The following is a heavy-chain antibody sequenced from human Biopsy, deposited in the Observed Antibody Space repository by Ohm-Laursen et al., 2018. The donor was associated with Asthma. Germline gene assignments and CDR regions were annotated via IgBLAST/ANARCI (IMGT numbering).Heavy chain of an antibody. V-gene: IGHV1-2*06. CDR2: INPNSGGT. Sequence: GASVKVSCKASGYTFTGYYMHWVRQAPGQGLEWMGRINPNSGGTNYAQKFQGRVTITRDTSISTAYMELSRLRSDDTAVYYCARSFVLGIPDYWGQGTLVTVSS. D-gene: IGHD2-21*01. CDR1: GYTFTGYY. CDR3: ARSFVLGIPDY. J-gene: IGHJ4*02.